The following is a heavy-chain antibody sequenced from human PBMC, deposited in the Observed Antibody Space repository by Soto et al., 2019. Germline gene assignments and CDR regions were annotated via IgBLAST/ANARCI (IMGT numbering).Heavy chain of an antibody. V-gene: IGHV3-23*01. D-gene: IGHD2-8*01. CDR2: ISASGSAT. CDR3: TKDINRGAGTNVIYDS. J-gene: IGHJ4*02. Sequence: EVQLLESGGSLVQPGGSLRLSCAASGFSFSTYAMGWVRQAPGKGLEWVSAISASGSATYYADPVKGRFTISRDNSGDPLYLQMNSPRAGDTAVYYCTKDINRGAGTNVIYDSWGQGSLVTVSS. CDR1: GFSFSTYA.